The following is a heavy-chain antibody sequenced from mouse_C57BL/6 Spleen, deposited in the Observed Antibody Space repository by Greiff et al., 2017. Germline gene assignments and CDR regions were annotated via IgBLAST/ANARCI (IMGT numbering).Heavy chain of an antibody. CDR1: GYAFSSYW. Sequence: QVQLQQSGAELVKPGASVKISCKASGYAFSSYWMNWVKQRPGKGLEWIGQIYPGDGDTNYNGKFKGKATLTADKSSSTAYMQLSSLTSEDSAVYFCASPPPYYGSSYWYFDVWGTGTTVTVSS. V-gene: IGHV1-80*01. J-gene: IGHJ1*03. CDR3: ASPPPYYGSSYWYFDV. CDR2: IYPGDGDT. D-gene: IGHD1-1*01.